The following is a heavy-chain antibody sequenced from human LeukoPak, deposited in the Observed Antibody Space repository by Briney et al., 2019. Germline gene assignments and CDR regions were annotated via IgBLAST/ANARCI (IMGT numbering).Heavy chain of an antibody. V-gene: IGHV3-23*01. D-gene: IGHD2-15*01. CDR1: GFTFSSYA. CDR3: AKDIVVVVAAAAAFDI. J-gene: IGHJ3*02. Sequence: GGSLTLSCAASGFTFSSYAMSWVRQAPGKGLEWVSGISGSGGSTYYADSVKGRFTISRDNSKNTLYLQMNSLRAEDTAVYYCAKDIVVVVAAAAAFDIWGQGTMVTVSS. CDR2: ISGSGGST.